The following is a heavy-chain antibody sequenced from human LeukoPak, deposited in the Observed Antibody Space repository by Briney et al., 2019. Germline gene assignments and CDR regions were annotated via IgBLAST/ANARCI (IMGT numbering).Heavy chain of an antibody. CDR1: GYTFTSYG. CDR3: AVEGYYDSSGYYYQNDY. D-gene: IGHD3-22*01. CDR2: TSAYNGNT. J-gene: IGHJ4*02. V-gene: IGHV1-18*01. Sequence: ASVKVSCKASGYTFTSYGISWVRQAPGQGLEWMGWTSAYNGNTNYAQKLQGRVTMTTDTSTSTAYMELRSLRSDDTAVYYCAVEGYYDSSGYYYQNDYWGQGTLVTVSS.